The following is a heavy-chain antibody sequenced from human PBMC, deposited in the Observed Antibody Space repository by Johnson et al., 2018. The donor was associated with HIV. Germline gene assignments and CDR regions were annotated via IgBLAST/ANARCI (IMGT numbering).Heavy chain of an antibody. J-gene: IGHJ3*02. Sequence: VQLVESGGGLVQPGGSLRLSCAASGITVGTNYMSWVRQAPGKGLEWVSVIYSGGSTYYADSVKGRFTVSRDNSKNTLYLQMNGLSDEDTADYYCVRDQGSGWPTNAFDIWGRGTRVTVSS. D-gene: IGHD6-19*01. V-gene: IGHV3-66*01. CDR1: GITVGTNY. CDR2: IYSGGST. CDR3: VRDQGSGWPTNAFDI.